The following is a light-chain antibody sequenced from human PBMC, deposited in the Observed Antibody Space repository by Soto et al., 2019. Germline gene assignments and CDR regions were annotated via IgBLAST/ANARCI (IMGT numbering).Light chain of an antibody. Sequence: QSAPTQPASVAGSLGQSITISCTGTSSDVGGYNYVSWYQHHPGKAPKFMIYEVSNRPSGVSSRFSGSKSGNTASLTISGLQDEDEADYYCSSYTGSNIVFGGGTKLTVL. CDR3: SSYTGSNIV. CDR1: SSDVGGYNY. V-gene: IGLV2-14*01. J-gene: IGLJ3*02. CDR2: EVS.